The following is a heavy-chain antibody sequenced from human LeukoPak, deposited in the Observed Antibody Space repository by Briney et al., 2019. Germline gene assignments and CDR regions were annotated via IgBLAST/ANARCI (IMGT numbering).Heavy chain of an antibody. J-gene: IGHJ4*02. CDR2: IESDASNT. D-gene: IGHD1-26*01. CDR3: KIVGSGSRIPFDY. Sequence: GGSLRLCWAASGFLFGTHWMQWSRQAPGKGLVWVARIESDASNTRYADSVKGRFTISRDNANKTLYLQMNSLQSEDTAVYYCKIVGSGSRIPFDYWGQGTLVTVSS. V-gene: IGHV3-74*01. CDR1: GFLFGTHW.